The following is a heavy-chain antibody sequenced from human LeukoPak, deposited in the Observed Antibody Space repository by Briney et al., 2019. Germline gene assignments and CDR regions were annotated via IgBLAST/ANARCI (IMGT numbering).Heavy chain of an antibody. J-gene: IGHJ3*02. V-gene: IGHV3-23*01. CDR2: ISGSGGST. D-gene: IGHD1-26*01. CDR3: AKDVWYVGATGRSAFDI. CDR1: GFIFRNYG. Sequence: PGGSLRLSCAASGFIFRNYGMNWIRQAPGKGLEWVSAISGSGGSTYYADSVKGRFTISRDNSKNTLYLQMNSLRAEDTAVYYCAKDVWYVGATGRSAFDIWGQGTMVTVSS.